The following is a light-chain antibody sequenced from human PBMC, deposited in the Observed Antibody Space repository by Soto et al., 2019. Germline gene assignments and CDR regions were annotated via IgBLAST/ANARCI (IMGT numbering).Light chain of an antibody. Sequence: QSALTQPASVSGYPGQSITISCTGSSSDVGGYNYVCWYQQHPGKAPKLIIHDVTIRPSGVSDRFSASKSGNTASLSISGLQAEDEADYYCSSYTSINTVLFGGGTKLTVL. CDR3: SSYTSINTVL. J-gene: IGLJ2*01. V-gene: IGLV2-14*01. CDR1: SSDVGGYNY. CDR2: DVT.